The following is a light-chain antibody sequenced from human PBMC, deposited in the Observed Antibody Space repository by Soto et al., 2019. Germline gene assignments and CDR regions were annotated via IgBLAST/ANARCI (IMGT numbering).Light chain of an antibody. CDR3: QCYVISLSGWV. V-gene: IGLV1-40*01. J-gene: IGLJ3*02. CDR1: SSNIGAGYD. Sequence: QSVLTQPPSVSVAPGQRVTISCTGSSSNIGAGYDVYWYQQLPGTAPKLLSFGNSNRPSGVPDRLSGSKSGTSASLAITGLQAEYGADYDCQCYVISLSGWVFGGRTKLTFL. CDR2: GNS.